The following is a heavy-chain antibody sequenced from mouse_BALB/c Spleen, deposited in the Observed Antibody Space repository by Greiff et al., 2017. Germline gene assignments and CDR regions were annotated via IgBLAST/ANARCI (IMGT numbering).Heavy chain of an antibody. J-gene: IGHJ1*01. V-gene: IGHV3-6*02. CDR1: GYSITSGYY. Sequence: ESGPGLVKPSQSLSLTCSVTGYSITSGYYWNWIRQFPGNKLEWMGYISYDGSNNYNPSLKNRISITRDTSKNQFFLKLNSVTTEDTATYYCARGNYYGYGFDVWGAGTTVTVSS. D-gene: IGHD2-2*01. CDR2: ISYDGSN. CDR3: ARGNYYGYGFDV.